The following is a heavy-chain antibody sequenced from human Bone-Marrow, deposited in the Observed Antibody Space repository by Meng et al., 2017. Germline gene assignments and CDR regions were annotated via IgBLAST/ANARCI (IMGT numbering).Heavy chain of an antibody. CDR2: ISYDGSNK. Sequence: VESGGALVQPGGSLRLSCTASGFTFSSYAMHWVRQAPGKGLEWVAVISYDGSNKYYADSVKGRFTISRDNSKNTLYLQMNSLRAEDTAVYYCARVLRIGDFDYWGQGTLVTVSS. J-gene: IGHJ4*02. D-gene: IGHD2-15*01. CDR1: GFTFSSYA. CDR3: ARVLRIGDFDY. V-gene: IGHV3-30*07.